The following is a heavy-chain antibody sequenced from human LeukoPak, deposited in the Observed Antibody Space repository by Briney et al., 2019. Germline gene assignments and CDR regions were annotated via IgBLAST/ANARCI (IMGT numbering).Heavy chain of an antibody. CDR2: ISGSGGST. J-gene: IGHJ6*03. Sequence: GGFLRLSCAASGFTFSNYAMSWVRQAPGKGLEWVSAISGSGGSTYYADSVKGRFTISRDNSKNTLYLQMNSLRAEDTAVYYCAKSPHCTNGVCYLSYYYYMDVWGKGTTVTVSS. V-gene: IGHV3-23*01. CDR1: GFTFSNYA. CDR3: AKSPHCTNGVCYLSYYYYMDV. D-gene: IGHD2-8*01.